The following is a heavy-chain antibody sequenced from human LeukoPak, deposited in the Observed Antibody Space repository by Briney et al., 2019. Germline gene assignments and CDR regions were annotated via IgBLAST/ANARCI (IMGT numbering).Heavy chain of an antibody. CDR2: ISYDGSNK. D-gene: IGHD2-2*01. V-gene: IGHV3-30*03. CDR1: GFTFSSYA. CDR3: ARDPREHCSGTSCEKPGCFDP. J-gene: IGHJ5*02. Sequence: GGSLRLSCAASGFTFSSYAMHWVRQAPGKGLEWVAVISYDGSNKYYADSVRGRLTISRDNAKNTLYLQMNSLRAEDTAMYYCARDPREHCSGTSCEKPGCFDPWGQGSLVTVSS.